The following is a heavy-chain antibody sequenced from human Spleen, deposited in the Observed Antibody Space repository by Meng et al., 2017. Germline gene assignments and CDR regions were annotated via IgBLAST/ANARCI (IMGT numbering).Heavy chain of an antibody. CDR3: ARVEVGITSGDY. Sequence: QAQLVQFGGEGKKLGASVNVPCKASGYTFTNYGITWGRQAPGQGLEWPGWSNAYNGDTNYAQTLQGRVTMTTDSSTSTAYMELRSLRSDDTAVYYCARVEVGITSGDYWGQGTLVTVSS. V-gene: IGHV1-18*01. CDR1: GYTFTNYG. D-gene: IGHD1-26*01. J-gene: IGHJ4*02. CDR2: SNAYNGDT.